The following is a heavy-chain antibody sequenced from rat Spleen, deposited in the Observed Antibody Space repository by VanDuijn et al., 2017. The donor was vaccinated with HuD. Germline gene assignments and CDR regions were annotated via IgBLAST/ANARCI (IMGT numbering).Heavy chain of an antibody. J-gene: IGHJ4*01. V-gene: IGHV5-29*01. Sequence: EVQLVESGGGLVQPGSPLKLSCAASGLTFSSNWLNWIRQVPGKGLEWVASINPDGSSTYYGDSVKGRFTISRDNAKSTLYLQMNSLRSEDTATYFCARPGITSYVMHAWGQGVSVTVSS. D-gene: IGHD1-4*01. CDR1: GLTFSSNW. CDR3: ARPGITSYVMHA. CDR2: INPDGSST.